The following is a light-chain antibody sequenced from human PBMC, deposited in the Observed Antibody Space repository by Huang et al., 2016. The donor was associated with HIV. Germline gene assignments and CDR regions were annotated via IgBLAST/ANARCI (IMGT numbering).Light chain of an antibody. V-gene: IGKV3-11*01. Sequence: EIVLTQSPATLSLSTGQRVTLSCRASQSVSDFLAWYQQKPGQAPRLLIYDASKRATGIPARFSGSGAGTDFTLTISSLEPEDFAVYYCQQRSKWPLTFGGGTKVESK. J-gene: IGKJ4*01. CDR1: QSVSDF. CDR3: QQRSKWPLT. CDR2: DAS.